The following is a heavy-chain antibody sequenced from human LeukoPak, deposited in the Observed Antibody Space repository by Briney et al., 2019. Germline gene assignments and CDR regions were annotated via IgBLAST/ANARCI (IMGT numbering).Heavy chain of an antibody. CDR2: ISYDGSNK. Sequence: PGGSLRLSCAASGFTFSSCAMHWVRQAPGKGLEWVAVISYDGSNKYYADSVKGRFTISRDNSKNTLYLQMNSLRAEDTAVYYCAKAREAYYYDSSEGYWGQGTLVTVSS. D-gene: IGHD3-22*01. CDR1: GFTFSSCA. CDR3: AKAREAYYYDSSEGY. J-gene: IGHJ4*02. V-gene: IGHV3-30-3*01.